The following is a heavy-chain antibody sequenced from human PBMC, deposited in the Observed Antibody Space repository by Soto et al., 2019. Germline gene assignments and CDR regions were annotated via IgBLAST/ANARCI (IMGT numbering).Heavy chain of an antibody. J-gene: IGHJ5*02. CDR1: GYTFTSYG. V-gene: IGHV1-18*01. Sequence: ASVKVSCKASGYTFTSYGISWVRQAPGPGLEWMGWISAYNGNTNYAQKLQGRVTMTTDTSTSTAYMELRSLRSDDTAVYYCARDFLYPAAAGNRFDPWGQVSLVSVSS. CDR3: ARDFLYPAAAGNRFDP. D-gene: IGHD6-13*01. CDR2: ISAYNGNT.